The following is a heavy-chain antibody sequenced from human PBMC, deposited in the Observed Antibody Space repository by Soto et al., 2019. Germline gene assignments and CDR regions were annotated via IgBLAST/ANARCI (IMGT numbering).Heavy chain of an antibody. J-gene: IGHJ5*02. V-gene: IGHV1-8*01. CDR1: GYTFTSDD. CDR2: MNPYSGDT. D-gene: IGHD6-13*01. CDR3: ARGVAAGGTDWFDP. Sequence: QVQLVQSGAEVKKPGASVKVSCKASGYTFTSDDINWVRQATGQGLEWMGWMNPYSGDTGYAQKFQARVTMTRDTSISTAYMELSSLSSEDTAFYYCARGVAAGGTDWFDPWGQGTLVTVSS.